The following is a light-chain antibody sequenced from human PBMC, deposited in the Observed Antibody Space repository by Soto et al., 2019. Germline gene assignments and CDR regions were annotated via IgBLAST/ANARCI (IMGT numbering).Light chain of an antibody. CDR2: GAS. J-gene: IGKJ3*01. Sequence: EIVLTQSPDTLSLSPGDRATLSCRASQTIRSDYLAWYQQKPGQAPRLLIYGASSRATGFPDRFSGSGSGADFTLTISSLEPEDFAVYYCQQYGSSPFTFGPGTKVDI. CDR1: QTIRSDY. CDR3: QQYGSSPFT. V-gene: IGKV3-20*01.